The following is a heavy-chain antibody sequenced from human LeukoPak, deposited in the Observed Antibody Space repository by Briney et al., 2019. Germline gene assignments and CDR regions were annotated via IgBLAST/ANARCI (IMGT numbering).Heavy chain of an antibody. CDR3: ARGSYEIDY. CDR1: GFTFSSYA. V-gene: IGHV3-48*01. CDR2: ISSSSSTI. Sequence: GGSLRLSCAASGFTFSSYAMNWVRQARGKGLEWVSYISSSSSTIYYADSVKGRFTISRDNAKNSLYLQMNSLRAEDTAVYYCARGSYEIDYWGQGALVTVSS. J-gene: IGHJ4*02. D-gene: IGHD1-26*01.